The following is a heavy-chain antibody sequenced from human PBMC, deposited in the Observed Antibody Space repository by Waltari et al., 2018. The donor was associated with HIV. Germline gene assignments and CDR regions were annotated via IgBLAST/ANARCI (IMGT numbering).Heavy chain of an antibody. Sequence: QITLKESGPTLVRPTQTLTLTCSSSGFSLSPTGVGVGWIRQSPGKALECLALIYWNDDKRYSPSLKSRLNITKDTSRNQVVLILTNMDPEDTATYYCAHILTHYDTNGHYWSPNGFDIWGQGTMVSVSS. CDR2: IYWNDDK. J-gene: IGHJ3*02. D-gene: IGHD3-22*01. CDR1: GFSLSPTGVG. V-gene: IGHV2-5*01. CDR3: AHILTHYDTNGHYWSPNGFDI.